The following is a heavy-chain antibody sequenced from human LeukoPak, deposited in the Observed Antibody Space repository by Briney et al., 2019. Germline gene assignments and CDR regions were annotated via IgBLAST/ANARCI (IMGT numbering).Heavy chain of an antibody. CDR3: AKEPRQWLGAFEI. D-gene: IGHD6-19*01. V-gene: IGHV3-33*06. CDR1: GFTFNTYP. J-gene: IGHJ3*02. CDR2: IWYDGSKT. Sequence: GGSLRLSCAASGFTFNTYPMHWVRQAPGEGPEWVALIWYDGSKTFYADFVEGRFTISRDNSRNTLSLQMTSLRGDDTAVYYCAKEPRQWLGAFEIWGQGALVSVSS.